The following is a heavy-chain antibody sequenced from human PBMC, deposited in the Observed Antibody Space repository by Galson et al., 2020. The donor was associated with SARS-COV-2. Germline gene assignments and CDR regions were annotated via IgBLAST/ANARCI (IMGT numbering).Heavy chain of an antibody. CDR2: IYYSGST. V-gene: IGHV4-39*01. D-gene: IGHD3-16*02. CDR3: ARGRIMITFGGVIANWFDP. Sequence: SETLSLTCTVSGGSISCSSYYWGWIRQPPGKGLEWIGSIYYSGSTYYNPSLKSRVTISVDTSKNQFSLKLSSVTAADTAVYYCARGRIMITFGGVIANWFDPWGQGTLVTVSS. J-gene: IGHJ5*02. CDR1: GGSISCSSYY.